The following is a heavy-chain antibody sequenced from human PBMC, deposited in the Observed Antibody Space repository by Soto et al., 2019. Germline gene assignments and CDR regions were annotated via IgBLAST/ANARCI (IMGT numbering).Heavy chain of an antibody. Sequence: GGSLRLSCAASGFTFDDYAMHWVRQAPGKGLEWVSGISWNIGSIGYADSVKGRFTISRDNAKNSLYLQMNSLRAEDTALYYCAKAQWLVSDNWFDPWGQGTLVTV. CDR1: GFTFDDYA. CDR3: AKAQWLVSDNWFDP. D-gene: IGHD6-19*01. J-gene: IGHJ5*02. V-gene: IGHV3-9*01. CDR2: ISWNIGSI.